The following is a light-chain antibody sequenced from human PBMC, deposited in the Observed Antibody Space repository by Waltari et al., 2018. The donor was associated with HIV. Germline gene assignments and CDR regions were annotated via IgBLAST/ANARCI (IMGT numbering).Light chain of an antibody. CDR2: WAS. J-gene: IGKJ4*01. CDR1: KNVFYNSNNKNY. Sequence: DIVMTQSPDSMAVSLGARATIKCKSSKNVFYNSNNKNYLSWYQQKAGQPPKLIIYWASSRQSGVPDRFSGSGSGTDFTLTINSLQAEDVAVYFCQQTYTIPPTFGGGTKVEIK. V-gene: IGKV4-1*01. CDR3: QQTYTIPPT.